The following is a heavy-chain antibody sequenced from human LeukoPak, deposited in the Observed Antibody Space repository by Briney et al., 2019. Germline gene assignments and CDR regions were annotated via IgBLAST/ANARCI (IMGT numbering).Heavy chain of an antibody. CDR2: IYTSGST. J-gene: IGHJ5*02. D-gene: IGHD3/OR15-3a*01. CDR3: ARLGPGWFDP. CDR1: GGSISSYY. Sequence: SETLPLTCTVSGGSISSYYWSWIRQPPGKGLEWIGYIYTSGSTNYNPSLKSRVTISVDTSKNQFSLKLSSVTAADTAVYYCARLGPGWFDPWGQGTLVTVSS. V-gene: IGHV4-4*09.